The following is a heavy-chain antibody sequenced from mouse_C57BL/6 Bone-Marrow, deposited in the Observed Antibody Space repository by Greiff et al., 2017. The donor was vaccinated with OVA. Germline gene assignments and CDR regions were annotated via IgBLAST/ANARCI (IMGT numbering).Heavy chain of an antibody. CDR1: GYAFSSYW. CDR2: IYPGDGDT. D-gene: IGHD1-1*01. J-gene: IGHJ2*01. Sequence: LVESGAELVKPGASVKISCKASGYAFSSYWMNWVKQRPGKGLEWIGQIYPGDGDTNYNGKFKGKATLTADKSSSTAYMQLSSLTSEDSAVYFCARAPSYYGSFDYWGQGTTLTVSS. V-gene: IGHV1-80*01. CDR3: ARAPSYYGSFDY.